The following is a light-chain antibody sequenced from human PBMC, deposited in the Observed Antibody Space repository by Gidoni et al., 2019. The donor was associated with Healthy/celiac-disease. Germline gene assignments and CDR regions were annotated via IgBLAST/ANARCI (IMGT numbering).Light chain of an antibody. J-gene: IGKJ1*01. CDR1: QSVSSSY. V-gene: IGKV3-20*01. CDR3: QQYGSSPRT. Sequence: EIVLTQSPGTLFLSPGVRATLSSRASQSVSSSYLAWYQQKPGQAPRLLIYGASSRATGIPDRFSGSGSGTDFTLTISRLEPEDFAVYYCQQYGSSPRTFGQGTKVESK. CDR2: GAS.